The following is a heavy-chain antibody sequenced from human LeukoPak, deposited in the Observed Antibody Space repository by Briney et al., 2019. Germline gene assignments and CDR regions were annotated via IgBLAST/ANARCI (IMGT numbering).Heavy chain of an antibody. CDR1: GGSFSGYY. CDR3: ARGSRYGSGWTRRGWFDP. D-gene: IGHD6-19*01. V-gene: IGHV4-34*01. CDR2: INHSGST. Sequence: SETLSLTCAVYGGSFSGYYWSWIRQPPGKGLEWIGEINHSGSTNYNLSLKSRVTISVDTSKNQFSLKLSSVTAADTAVYYCARGSRYGSGWTRRGWFDPWGQGTLVTVSS. J-gene: IGHJ5*02.